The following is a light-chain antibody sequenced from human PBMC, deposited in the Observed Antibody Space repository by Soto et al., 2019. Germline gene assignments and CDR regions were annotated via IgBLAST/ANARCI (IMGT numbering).Light chain of an antibody. V-gene: IGKV3-15*01. CDR3: QQYNKWPYT. Sequence: EIVMTQSPATLSVSPGERVTLSCRASQRVSSSFAWYRQKPGQAPTLVIYGASTRAAGIPARFSGSGSGTEFTLNISNRQSEDFAVYYYQQYNKWPYTFGLGTKLEVK. CDR2: GAS. CDR1: QRVSSS. J-gene: IGKJ2*01.